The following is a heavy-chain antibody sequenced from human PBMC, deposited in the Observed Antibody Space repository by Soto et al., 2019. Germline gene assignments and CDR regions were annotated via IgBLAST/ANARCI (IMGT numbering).Heavy chain of an antibody. CDR3: ARGSNYDFWSGYYYAYYYGMDV. V-gene: IGHV1-8*01. CDR2: MNPNSGNT. D-gene: IGHD3-3*01. J-gene: IGHJ6*04. Sequence: ASVNVSCKASGYTFTSYDINWVRQATGQGLEWMGWMNPNSGNTGYAQKFQGRVTMTRNTSISTAYMELSSLRSEDTAVYYCARGSNYDFWSGYYYAYYYGMDVWGKGTTVTVSS. CDR1: GYTFTSYD.